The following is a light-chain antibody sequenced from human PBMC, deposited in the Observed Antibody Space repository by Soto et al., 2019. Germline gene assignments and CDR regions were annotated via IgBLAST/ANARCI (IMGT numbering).Light chain of an antibody. J-gene: IGLJ3*02. V-gene: IGLV4-69*01. CDR3: QTWGTGIWV. Sequence: QLVLTQSPSASASLGASVKLTCTLSSGHSSYAIAWHQQQPEKGPRYLMKLNSDGSHSKGDGIPDRFSGSSSGAERYLTISGLPSEDEADYYCQTWGTGIWVFGGGTKLTVL. CDR1: SGHSSYA. CDR2: LNSDGSH.